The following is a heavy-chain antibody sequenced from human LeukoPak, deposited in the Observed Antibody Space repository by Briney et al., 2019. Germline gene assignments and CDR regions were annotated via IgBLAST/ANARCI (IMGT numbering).Heavy chain of an antibody. CDR2: IYSGGST. CDR3: ARGKGLGLRASYGMDV. V-gene: IGHV3-66*01. CDR1: GFTVSSNY. D-gene: IGHD3-10*01. J-gene: IGHJ6*02. Sequence: GGSLRLSCAASGFTVSSNYMSWVRQAPGKGLEWVSVIYSGGSTYYADSVKGRFTISRDNSKNTLYLQMNSLRAEDTAVYHCARGKGLGLRASYGMDVWGQGTTVTVSS.